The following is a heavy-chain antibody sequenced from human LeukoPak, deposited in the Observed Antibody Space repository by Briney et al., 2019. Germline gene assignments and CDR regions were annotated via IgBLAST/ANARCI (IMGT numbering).Heavy chain of an antibody. CDR1: GYTFTSYY. J-gene: IGHJ4*02. CDR2: INPSGGST. D-gene: IGHD5-24*01. V-gene: IGHV1-46*01. Sequence: GASVKVSCKASGYTFTSYYMHWVRQAPGQGLEWMGIINPSGGSTSYAQKFQGRVTMTRDTSTSTVYMELSSLRSEDTAVYYCATPPLFRDGYNPGRDYWGQGTLVTVSS. CDR3: ATPPLFRDGYNPGRDY.